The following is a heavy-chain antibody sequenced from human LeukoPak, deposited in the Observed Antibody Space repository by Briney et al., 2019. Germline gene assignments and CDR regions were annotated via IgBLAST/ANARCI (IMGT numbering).Heavy chain of an antibody. V-gene: IGHV3-23*01. CDR3: ARDGPYYDSSGYPDY. CDR1: GLTFSSAA. Sequence: GGSLRLSCAASGLTFSSAAMSWFRQAPGKGLEWVSFIGVGGSNTNYVDSVKGRFTISRDNSKNTLYLQMNSLRAEDTAVYYCARDGPYYDSSGYPDYWGQGTLVTVSS. CDR2: IGVGGSNT. D-gene: IGHD3-22*01. J-gene: IGHJ4*02.